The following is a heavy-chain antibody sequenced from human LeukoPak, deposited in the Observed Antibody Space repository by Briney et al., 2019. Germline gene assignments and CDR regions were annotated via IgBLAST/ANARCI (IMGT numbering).Heavy chain of an antibody. J-gene: IGHJ4*02. CDR3: ARGLYDPGYVVFG. CDR2: IYYSGST. V-gene: IGHV4-39*01. Sequence: SETLSLTCTVSGGSISSSSYYWGWIRQPPGKGLEWIGSIYYSGSTYYNPSLKSRVTISVDTSKNQFSLKLSSVAAADTAVYYCARGLYDPGYVVFGWGQGTLVTVSS. CDR1: GGSISSSSYY. D-gene: IGHD3-3*01.